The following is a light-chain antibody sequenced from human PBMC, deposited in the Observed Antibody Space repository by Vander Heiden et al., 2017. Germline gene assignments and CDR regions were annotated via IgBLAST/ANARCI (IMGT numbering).Light chain of an antibody. V-gene: IGKV1-39*01. J-gene: IGKJ4*01. Sequence: DIKMTQSPSSLSASVGDRVTITCRATQSIVSYLNWYQHSPGKAPNLLIYGASSLRTGVPPRFSGSGSGTDFTLTISSLQPEDHATYYCQQSYSPLLTFGGGTKVEIK. CDR1: QSIVSY. CDR2: GAS. CDR3: QQSYSPLLT.